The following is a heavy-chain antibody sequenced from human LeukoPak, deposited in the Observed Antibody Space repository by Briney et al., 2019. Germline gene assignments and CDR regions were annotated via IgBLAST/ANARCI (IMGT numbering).Heavy chain of an antibody. CDR2: ISGSGETR. CDR3: ALAMVTHFDY. D-gene: IGHD5-18*01. CDR1: GITFSNYA. J-gene: IGHJ4*02. Sequence: GGSLRLSCAASGITFSNYAMSWVRQAPGKGLEWVSAISGSGETRYYADSVKGRFTISRDNSKNTLYLQMNSLRAEDTAVYYCALAMVTHFDYWGQGTLVTVSS. V-gene: IGHV3-23*01.